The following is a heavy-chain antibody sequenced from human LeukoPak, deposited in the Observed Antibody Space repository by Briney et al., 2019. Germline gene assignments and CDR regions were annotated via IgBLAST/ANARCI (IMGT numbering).Heavy chain of an antibody. V-gene: IGHV4-39*01. J-gene: IGHJ4*02. CDR2: IYYSGST. CDR1: GGSISSSSYY. CDR3: ARQDIAVAGTDY. D-gene: IGHD6-19*01. Sequence: SETLSLTCTVSGGSISSSSYYCAWIRQPPGKGLEWIGSIYYSGSTYYNPSLKSRVTISIDTSKNHFSLKLTSVTAADAAVYYXARQDIAVAGTDYWGQGTLVTVSS.